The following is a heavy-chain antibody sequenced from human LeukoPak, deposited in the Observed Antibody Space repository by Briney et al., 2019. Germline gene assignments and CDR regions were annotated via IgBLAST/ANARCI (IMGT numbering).Heavy chain of an antibody. Sequence: SETLSLTCAVYGGSFSGYYWSWIRQPPGKGLEWIGEINHSGSTNYNPSLKSRVTISVDTSKNQFSLKLSSVTAADTAVYYCARGRGYYHTYYYYGMDVWGQGTTVTVSS. D-gene: IGHD3-22*01. CDR3: ARGRGYYHTYYYYGMDV. CDR2: INHSGST. V-gene: IGHV4-34*01. J-gene: IGHJ6*02. CDR1: GGSFSGYY.